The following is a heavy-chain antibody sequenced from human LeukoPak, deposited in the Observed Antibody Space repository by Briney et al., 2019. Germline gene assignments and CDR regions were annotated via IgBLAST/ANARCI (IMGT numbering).Heavy chain of an antibody. CDR2: ISAYNGNT. V-gene: IGHV1-18*01. CDR3: ARIKKLGPDNWFDP. J-gene: IGHJ5*02. Sequence: ASVKVSCRASGYTFTSYGISWVRHAPGQGREWMGWISAYNGNTNYAQKLQGRVTMTTDTSTSTAYMELRSLRSDDTAVYYCARIKKLGPDNWFDPWGQGTLVTVSS. CDR1: GYTFTSYG. D-gene: IGHD7-27*01.